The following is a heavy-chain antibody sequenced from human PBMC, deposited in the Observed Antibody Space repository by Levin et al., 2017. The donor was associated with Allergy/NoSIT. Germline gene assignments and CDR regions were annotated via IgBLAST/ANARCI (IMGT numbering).Heavy chain of an antibody. D-gene: IGHD6-19*01. CDR1: GGSVSSGSYY. V-gene: IGHV4-61*01. CDR3: ARCIAVAGWYYDMDV. Sequence: SQTLSLTCTVSGGSVSSGSYYWSWIRQPPGKGLEWIGHISHSGSTKYNPSLKSRVTISVDTSKNQFSLKLSSVTAADTAVYYCARCIAVAGWYYDMDVWGQGTTVTVSS. CDR2: ISHSGST. J-gene: IGHJ6*02.